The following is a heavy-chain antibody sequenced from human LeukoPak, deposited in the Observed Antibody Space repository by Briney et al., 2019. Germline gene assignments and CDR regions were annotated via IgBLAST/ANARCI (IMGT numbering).Heavy chain of an antibody. Sequence: AASVKVSCKASGYTFTSYGISWVRQAPGQGLEWMGWISAYNGNTNYAQKLQGRVTMTTDTSTSTAYMELRSLRSDDTAVYYCARAYCGGDCYTWWFDPWGQGTLVTVSS. CDR1: GYTFTSYG. D-gene: IGHD2-21*02. CDR2: ISAYNGNT. J-gene: IGHJ5*02. CDR3: ARAYCGGDCYTWWFDP. V-gene: IGHV1-18*01.